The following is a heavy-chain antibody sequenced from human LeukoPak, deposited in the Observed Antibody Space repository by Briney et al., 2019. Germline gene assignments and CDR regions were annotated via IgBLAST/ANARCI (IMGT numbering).Heavy chain of an antibody. D-gene: IGHD6-13*01. CDR3: TTDAGYTSRWYNY. Sequence: PGGSLRLSCAASGFTFNNAYMCWVRQAPGKGLEWVGRIKSKVDGGTTDYGAPVKGRFTIARDDSRNTLYLQMNSLKTEDTAVYYCTTDAGYTSRWYNYWGQGTLVSVSS. V-gene: IGHV3-15*01. J-gene: IGHJ4*02. CDR2: IKSKVDGGTT. CDR1: GFTFNNAY.